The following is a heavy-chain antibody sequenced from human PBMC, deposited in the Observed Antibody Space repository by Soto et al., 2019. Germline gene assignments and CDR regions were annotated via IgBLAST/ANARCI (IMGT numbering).Heavy chain of an antibody. J-gene: IGHJ6*02. Sequence: QVQLVQSGAEVKKPGSSVKVSCKASGGTFSSYAISWVRQAPGQGLEWMGGIIPIFGTANYAQKFQGRVTITADEATSTASMELSSLRSEATAVYYCARGRSYSTQSNDYYYGMDVWGQGTTVTVSS. D-gene: IGHD1-26*01. CDR2: IIPIFGTA. CDR1: GGTFSSYA. V-gene: IGHV1-69*01. CDR3: ARGRSYSTQSNDYYYGMDV.